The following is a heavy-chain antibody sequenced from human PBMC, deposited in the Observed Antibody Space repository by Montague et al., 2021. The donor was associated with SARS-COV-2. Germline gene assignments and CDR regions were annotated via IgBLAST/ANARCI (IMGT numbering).Heavy chain of an antibody. CDR2: XXWXXXK. D-gene: IGHD6-19*01. J-gene: IGHJ4*02. CDR3: ARISAWYSSGWSAFDY. Sequence: PALVKPTQTLTLTCTFSGFSLSTSGMCVSWIRQPPGKALEWLAXXXWXXXKYXSTSLKTRLTISKDTSKNQVVLTMTNMEPVDTATYYCARISAWYSSGWSAFDYWGQGTLVTVSS. V-gene: IGHV2-70*01. CDR1: GFSLSTSGMC.